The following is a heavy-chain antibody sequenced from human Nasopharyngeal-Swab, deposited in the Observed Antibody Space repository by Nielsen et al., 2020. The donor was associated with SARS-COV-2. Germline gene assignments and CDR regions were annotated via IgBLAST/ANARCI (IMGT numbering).Heavy chain of an antibody. CDR2: IWYDGSNK. CDR3: ARDFDPANLIVATMGY. D-gene: IGHD5-12*01. V-gene: IGHV3-33*08. J-gene: IGHJ4*02. Sequence: GGSLRLSCAASGFTFSSYGMHWVRQAPGKGLEWVAVIWYDGSNKYYADSVKGQFTISRDNSKNTLYLQMNSLRAEDTAVYYCARDFDPANLIVATMGYWGQGTLVTVSS. CDR1: GFTFSSYG.